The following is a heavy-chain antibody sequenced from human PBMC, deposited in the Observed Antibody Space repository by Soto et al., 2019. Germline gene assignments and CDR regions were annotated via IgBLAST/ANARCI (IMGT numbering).Heavy chain of an antibody. V-gene: IGHV1-2*02. CDR2: INPNSGGT. CDR3: ARRKGDYYDSSGYHYYFDY. J-gene: IGHJ4*02. Sequence: ASVKVSCKASGYTFTGYYMHWVRQAPGQGLEWMGWINPNSGGTKSAQKFQGRVTMTRDTSISTAYMELSRLRSDDTAVYYCARRKGDYYDSSGYHYYFDYWGQGTMVTVSS. D-gene: IGHD3-22*01. CDR1: GYTFTGYY.